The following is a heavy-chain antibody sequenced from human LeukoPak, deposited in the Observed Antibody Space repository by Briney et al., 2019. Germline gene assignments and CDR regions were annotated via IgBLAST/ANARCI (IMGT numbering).Heavy chain of an antibody. CDR1: GFTFSSYS. D-gene: IGHD4-17*01. CDR3: ARDKYGDYVIDY. V-gene: IGHV3-21*01. CDR2: ISSSSSYI. J-gene: IGHJ4*02. Sequence: GGSLRLSCAASGFTFSSYSMNWVRQAPGKGLEWVSSISSSSSYIYYADSVKGRFTISRDNAKNSLYLQMDSLRAEDTAVYYCARDKYGDYVIDYWGQGTLVTVSS.